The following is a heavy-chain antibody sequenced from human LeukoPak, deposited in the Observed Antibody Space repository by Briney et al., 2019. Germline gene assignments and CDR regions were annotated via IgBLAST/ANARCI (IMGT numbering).Heavy chain of an antibody. D-gene: IGHD3-22*01. CDR2: INPSGGYT. J-gene: IGHJ4*02. V-gene: IGHV1-46*01. Sequence: ASVKVSCKASGYTFTSYYMHWVRQAPGQGLEWMGIINPSGGYTTYAQKFQGRVIMTRDTSTSTVYMELSSLRSEDTAVYYCARDLRDSSGSYYFDYWGQGTLVTVSS. CDR1: GYTFTSYY. CDR3: ARDLRDSSGSYYFDY.